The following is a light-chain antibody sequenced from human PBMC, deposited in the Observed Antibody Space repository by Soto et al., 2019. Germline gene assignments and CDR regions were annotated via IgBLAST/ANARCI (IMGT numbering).Light chain of an antibody. J-gene: IGKJ5*01. CDR2: DAS. CDR1: QTVTNDY. Sequence: EIVLTQSPGTLSLSPGERGTLSCRASQTVTNDYVAWYQHKDGQAPRLLIYDASTRATGIPDRFSGSGSGPEYTLTISRLEPEDFAVYSCQQYGFSPISFGQGTRLELK. CDR3: QQYGFSPIS. V-gene: IGKV3-20*01.